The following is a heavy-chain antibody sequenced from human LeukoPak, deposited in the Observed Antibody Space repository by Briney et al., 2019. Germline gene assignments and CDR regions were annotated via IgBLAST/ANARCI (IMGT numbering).Heavy chain of an antibody. CDR2: IYYTGST. V-gene: IGHV4-59*08. J-gene: IGHJ6*03. Sequence: SETLSLTCTVSGGSISSYYWSWIRQPPGKGLECIGHIYYTGSTDYNPSLKSRVTISLDTSKNQFSLKLSSVTAADTAVYYCARHVGHSSGYYYGEGLLYYMDVWGKGTTVTVSS. CDR1: GGSISSYY. CDR3: ARHVGHSSGYYYGEGLLYYMDV. D-gene: IGHD3-22*01.